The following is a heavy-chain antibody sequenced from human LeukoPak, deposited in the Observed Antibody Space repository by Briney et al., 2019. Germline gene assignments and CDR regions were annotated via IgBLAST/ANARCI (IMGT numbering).Heavy chain of an antibody. V-gene: IGHV4-34*01. CDR3: AREPYYYGSGSHNFDY. D-gene: IGHD3-10*01. CDR1: GGSISSYY. Sequence: SETLSLTCTVSGGSISSYYWSWIRQPPGKGLEWIGEINHSGSTNYNPSLKSRVTISVDTSKNQFSLKLSSVTAADTAVYYCAREPYYYGSGSHNFDYWGQGTLVTVSS. CDR2: INHSGST. J-gene: IGHJ4*02.